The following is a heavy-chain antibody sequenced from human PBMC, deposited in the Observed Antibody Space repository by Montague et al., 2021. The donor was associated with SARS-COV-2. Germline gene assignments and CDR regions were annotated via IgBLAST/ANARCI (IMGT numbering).Heavy chain of an antibody. V-gene: IGHV4-31*03. J-gene: IGHJ3*02. CDR3: ARGDGVVVAAPYI. CDR2: MYDSGST. Sequence: TLSLTCTASGGSISNGGYYCSWIRQHPGKGLEWIGYMYDSGSTYYNPSLTSRVTMSLDTSKNQFSLKLSSVTAADTAVYYCARGDGVVVAAPYIWGQGTMVTVSS. CDR1: GGSISNGGYY. D-gene: IGHD2-15*01.